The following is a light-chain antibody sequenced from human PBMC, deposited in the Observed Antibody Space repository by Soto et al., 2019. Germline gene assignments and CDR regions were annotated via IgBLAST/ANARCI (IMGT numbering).Light chain of an antibody. V-gene: IGLV6-57*04. CDR1: SGNIATNS. Sequence: NFMLTQPHSVSESPGKTVTISCTRSSGNIATNSVQWYQQRPGSAPATVIYGDNQRPSGVPDRFSGSIDSSSNSASLTISGLKTEDEADYYCQSYDSIALVFGGGTKVTVL. CDR2: GDN. J-gene: IGLJ3*02. CDR3: QSYDSIALV.